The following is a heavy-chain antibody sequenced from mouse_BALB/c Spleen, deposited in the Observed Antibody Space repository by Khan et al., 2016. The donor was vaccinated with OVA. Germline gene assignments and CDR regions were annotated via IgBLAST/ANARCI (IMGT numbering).Heavy chain of an antibody. Sequence: QVQLQQSGAELVRPGTSVKMSCKAAGYTFTNYWIGWINQRPGHGLEWIGDIYPGNGNTNYNEKFKGKATLTADTSSSTAYLQLSSLTSEDSAIYYGARPYYYGGNYATMDDWGQGTSVTVSS. J-gene: IGHJ4*01. D-gene: IGHD1-1*01. CDR1: GYTFTNYW. CDR2: IYPGNGNT. CDR3: ARPYYYGGNYATMDD. V-gene: IGHV1-63*02.